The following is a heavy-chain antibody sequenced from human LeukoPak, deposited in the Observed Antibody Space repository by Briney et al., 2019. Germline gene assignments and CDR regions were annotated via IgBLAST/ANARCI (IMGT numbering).Heavy chain of an antibody. CDR2: ISSSSSYI. V-gene: IGHV3-21*06. Sequence: GGSLRLSCAACGFTFSSYSMNWVRQAPGKGLEWVSSISSSSSYIYYADSVKGRFTISRDNAKNSLYLQMNSLRAEDTAVYYCARGPGAAFDYWGQGTLVTVSS. D-gene: IGHD6-25*01. J-gene: IGHJ4*02. CDR3: ARGPGAAFDY. CDR1: GFTFSSYS.